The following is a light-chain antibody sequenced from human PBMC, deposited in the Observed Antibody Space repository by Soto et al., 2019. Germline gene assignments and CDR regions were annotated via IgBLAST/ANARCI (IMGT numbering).Light chain of an antibody. J-gene: IGLJ1*01. V-gene: IGLV2-14*01. CDR3: SSYTSSSTLYV. CDR2: DVS. CDR1: SSDVGGYNY. Sequence: QSVLTQPASVSGSPGQSITISCTGTSSDVGGYNYVSWYQQHPGKAPKLMIYDVSNRPSGVSNRFSGSKFGKTASLTISGLQAEDEADYYCSSYTSSSTLYVFGTGTKVTVL.